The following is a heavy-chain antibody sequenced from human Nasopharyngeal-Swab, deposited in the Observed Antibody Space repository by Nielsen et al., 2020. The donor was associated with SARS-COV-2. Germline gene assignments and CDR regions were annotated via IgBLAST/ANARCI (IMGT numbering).Heavy chain of an antibody. CDR2: ISSNGGST. CDR1: GFTFSSYA. CDR3: AGDRDGYDN. V-gene: IGHV3-64*01. Sequence: GGSLRPSCAASGFTFSSYAMHWVRQAPGKGLEYVSAISSNGGSTYYANSVKGRSTISRDNSKNTLYHQMGSLRAEDMAVYYCAGDRDGYDNWGQGTLVTVSS. D-gene: IGHD5-24*01. J-gene: IGHJ4*02.